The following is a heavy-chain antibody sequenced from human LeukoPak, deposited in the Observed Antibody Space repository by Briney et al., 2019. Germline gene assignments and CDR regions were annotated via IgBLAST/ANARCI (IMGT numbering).Heavy chain of an antibody. Sequence: SETLSLTCAVYGGSCSGYYWSWIRQPPGKGLEWIGEINHSGSTNYNPSLKSRVTISVDTSKNQFSLKLSSVTAADTAVYYCAREVVPAATARYGMDVWGQGTTVTVSS. V-gene: IGHV4-34*01. CDR1: GGSCSGYY. J-gene: IGHJ6*02. CDR3: AREVVPAATARYGMDV. CDR2: INHSGST. D-gene: IGHD2-2*01.